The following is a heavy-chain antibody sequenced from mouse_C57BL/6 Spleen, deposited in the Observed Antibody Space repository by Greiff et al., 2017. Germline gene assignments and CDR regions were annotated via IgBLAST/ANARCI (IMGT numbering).Heavy chain of an antibody. V-gene: IGHV2-2*01. D-gene: IGHD3-2*02. CDR3: ASRQATWTWFAY. J-gene: IGHJ3*01. Sequence: VQLQQSGPGLVQPSQSLSITCTVSGFSLTSYGVHWVRQSPGKGLEWLGVIWSGGSTDYNAAFISRLSISKDNSKSPVFFKMNRPPADETAIYYCASRQATWTWFAYWGQGTLVTVSA. CDR2: IWSGGST. CDR1: GFSLTSYG.